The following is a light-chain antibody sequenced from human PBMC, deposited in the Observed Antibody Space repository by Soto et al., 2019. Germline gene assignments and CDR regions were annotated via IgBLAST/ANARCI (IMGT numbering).Light chain of an antibody. Sequence: QSVLTQPPSMSAAPGQKVTLSCSGSSSNVGNNYVTWYQQLPGTAPKLLLYDNNKRPSGIPDRFSGSKSGTSATLGITGLQTGDEADYYCGAWESNLNAVVFGGGTKLTVL. J-gene: IGLJ2*01. CDR3: GAWESNLNAVV. V-gene: IGLV1-51*01. CDR1: SSNVGNNY. CDR2: DNN.